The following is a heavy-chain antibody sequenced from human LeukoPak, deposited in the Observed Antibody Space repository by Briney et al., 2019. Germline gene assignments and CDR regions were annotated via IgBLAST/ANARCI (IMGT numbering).Heavy chain of an antibody. Sequence: SETLSPTCAVYGGSFSGYYWSWIRQPPGKGLDWIGEINHSGSTNYNPSLKSRVTISVDTSKNQFSLKLSSVTAADTAVYYCARSERGVRGVTIKFYYWGQGTLVTVSS. CDR2: INHSGST. V-gene: IGHV4-34*01. J-gene: IGHJ4*02. CDR1: GGSFSGYY. D-gene: IGHD3-10*01. CDR3: ARSERGVRGVTIKFYY.